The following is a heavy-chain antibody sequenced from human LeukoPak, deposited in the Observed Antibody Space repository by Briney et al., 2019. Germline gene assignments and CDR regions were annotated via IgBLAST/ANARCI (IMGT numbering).Heavy chain of an antibody. Sequence: GGSLRLSCAASGFTFCSYGMHWVRQAPGKGLEWVAFIRYDGSNKYYADSVKGRFTISRDNSKNTLYLQMNSLRAEDTAVYYCAKDLLRYCSGGSCSNFDYWGQGTLVTVSS. V-gene: IGHV3-30*02. CDR3: AKDLLRYCSGGSCSNFDY. D-gene: IGHD2-15*01. CDR2: IRYDGSNK. J-gene: IGHJ4*02. CDR1: GFTFCSYG.